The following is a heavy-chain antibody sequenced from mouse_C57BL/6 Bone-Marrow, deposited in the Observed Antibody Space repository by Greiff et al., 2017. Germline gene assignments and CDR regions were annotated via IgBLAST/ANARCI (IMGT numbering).Heavy chain of an antibody. D-gene: IGHD1-1*01. CDR1: GFSLTSYG. Sequence: VKLVESGPGLVAPSQSLSITCTVSGFSLTSYGVDWVRQSPGKGLEWLGVIWCVGSTNYNSALKSRLSISKDNSKSQVFLKMNSLQTDDTAMYYCATYYYGSFYAMDYWGQGTSVTVSS. CDR2: IWCVGST. CDR3: ATYYYGSFYAMDY. V-gene: IGHV2-6*01. J-gene: IGHJ4*01.